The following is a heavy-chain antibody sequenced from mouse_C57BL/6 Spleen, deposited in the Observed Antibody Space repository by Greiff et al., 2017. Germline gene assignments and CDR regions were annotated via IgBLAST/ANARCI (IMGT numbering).Heavy chain of an antibody. Sequence: VQLQESGAELVKPGASVKISCKASGYAFNSYWMNWVKQRPGKGFEWIGQLYPGDGDTNYNGKFKGKATLTADTSSSTAYKQLSSLTSEDSAVYFGARSTVVATDYWGQGTTLTVSS. CDR2: LYPGDGDT. CDR3: ARSTVVATDY. V-gene: IGHV1-80*01. J-gene: IGHJ2*01. CDR1: GYAFNSYW. D-gene: IGHD1-1*01.